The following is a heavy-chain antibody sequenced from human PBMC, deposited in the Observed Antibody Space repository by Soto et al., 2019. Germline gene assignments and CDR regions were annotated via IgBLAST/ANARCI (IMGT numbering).Heavy chain of an antibody. CDR3: ARGGYYDSSGPVSGAFDI. D-gene: IGHD3-22*01. J-gene: IGHJ3*02. V-gene: IGHV4-59*01. Sequence: SESLSLTCPVSGGSMSSYYWSWIRQPPGKGLEWIGHIYYSGSTNYNPSLKSRVTISVDTSKNQFSLKLSSVTAADTAVYYCARGGYYDSSGPVSGAFDIWGQGTMVTVSS. CDR1: GGSMSSYY. CDR2: IYYSGST.